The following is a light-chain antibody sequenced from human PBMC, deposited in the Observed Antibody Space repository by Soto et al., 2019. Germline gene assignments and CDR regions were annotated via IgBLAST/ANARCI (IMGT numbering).Light chain of an antibody. CDR2: GAS. CDR3: QHYNNRPYS. CDR1: QSVSSN. V-gene: IGKV3-15*01. Sequence: EIVMTQSPATLSASPGERATLSCTASQSVSSNLAWYQQKRGQSHRLLIYGASTKATGIPARFSGSRSGTEITVTTSSQQSEDYADYYRQHYNNRPYSFGQGTQLEIK. J-gene: IGKJ2*03.